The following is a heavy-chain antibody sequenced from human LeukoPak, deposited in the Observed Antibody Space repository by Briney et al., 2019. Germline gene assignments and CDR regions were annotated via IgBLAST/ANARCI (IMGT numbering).Heavy chain of an antibody. V-gene: IGHV4-39*01. D-gene: IGHD3-3*01. Sequence: SETLSLTCTVSGGSISSSSYYWGWIRQPPGKGLEWIGSIYYSGSTYYNPSLKSRVTISVDTSKNQFSLKLSSVTAADTAVYYCARLHDFWPDVWGKGTTVTVSS. CDR2: IYYSGST. CDR3: ARLHDFWPDV. J-gene: IGHJ6*04. CDR1: GGSISSSSYY.